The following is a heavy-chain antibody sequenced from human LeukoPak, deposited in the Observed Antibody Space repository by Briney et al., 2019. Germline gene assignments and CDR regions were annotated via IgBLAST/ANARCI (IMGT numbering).Heavy chain of an antibody. CDR1: GFSFSSYA. CDR2: ISGDGTRT. V-gene: IGHV3-23*01. D-gene: IGHD3-22*01. J-gene: IGHJ3*02. Sequence: GGSLRLSCAASGFSFSSYAMTWARQAPVKGLEWVSAISGDGTRTYYADSVKGRFTISRDNSKNTLYLQMNSLRAEDTAVYYCARDSQYYYDSSGSVGCFDIWGQGTMVTVSS. CDR3: ARDSQYYYDSSGSVGCFDI.